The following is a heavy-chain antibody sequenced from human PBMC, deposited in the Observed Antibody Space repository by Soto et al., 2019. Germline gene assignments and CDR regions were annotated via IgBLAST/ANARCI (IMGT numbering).Heavy chain of an antibody. CDR1: GFSLSTSGVG. CDR2: IYWNDDK. J-gene: IGHJ4*02. Sequence: SGPTLVKPTQTLTLTCTFSGFSLSTSGVGVGWIRQPPGKALEWLALIYWNDDKRYSPSLKSRLTITKDTSKNQVVLTMTNMDPVDTATYYCAHSGDYYDSSGLTYFDYWGQGTLVTVSS. CDR3: AHSGDYYDSSGLTYFDY. V-gene: IGHV2-5*01. D-gene: IGHD3-22*01.